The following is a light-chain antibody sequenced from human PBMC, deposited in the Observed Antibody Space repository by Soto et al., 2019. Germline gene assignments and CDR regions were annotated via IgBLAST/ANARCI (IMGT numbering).Light chain of an antibody. Sequence: EIVMTQSPDTLSVSPGERATLSCRASQSLTSNLAWYQQKPGQTPRLIIYGASTRATGTPPRFSGSGSGTEITLTISILQSEDFALYYCQQYNGSPLTFGGGTKVEIK. CDR3: QQYNGSPLT. CDR1: QSLTSN. V-gene: IGKV3-15*01. CDR2: GAS. J-gene: IGKJ4*01.